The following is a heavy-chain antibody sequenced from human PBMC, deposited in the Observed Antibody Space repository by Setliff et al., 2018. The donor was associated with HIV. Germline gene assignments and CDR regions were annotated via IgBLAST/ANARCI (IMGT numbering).Heavy chain of an antibody. Sequence: TSETMSLTCTVSGGSISSSSYYWGWIRQPPGKGLEWLWPIYYSGTTYYNPSLKSRVTLSVDTSKNQFSLKLSSVTAADTAVYYCARLYSTVTPDIWGKGTTVTVSS. CDR2: IYYSGTT. V-gene: IGHV4-39*01. CDR1: GGSISSSSYY. J-gene: IGHJ6*04. D-gene: IGHD2-21*01. CDR3: ARLYSTVTPDI.